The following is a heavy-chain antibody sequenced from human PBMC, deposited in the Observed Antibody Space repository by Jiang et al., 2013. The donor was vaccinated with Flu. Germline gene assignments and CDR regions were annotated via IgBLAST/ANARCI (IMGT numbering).Heavy chain of an antibody. J-gene: IGHJ6*02. CDR1: GGSFSGYY. D-gene: IGHD3-10*01. Sequence: LLKPSETLSLTCAVYGGSFSGYYWSWIRQPPGKGLEWIGEINHSGSTNYNPSLKSRVTISVDTSKNQFSLKLSSVTAADTAVYYCARGPPGELVWFGNYYGMDVWGQGTTVTVSS. V-gene: IGHV4-34*01. CDR3: ARGPPGELVWFGNYYGMDV. CDR2: INHSGST.